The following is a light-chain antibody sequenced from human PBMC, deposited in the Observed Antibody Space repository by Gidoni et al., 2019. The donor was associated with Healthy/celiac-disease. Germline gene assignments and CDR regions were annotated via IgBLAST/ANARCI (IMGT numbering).Light chain of an antibody. V-gene: IGKV4-1*01. CDR2: WAS. Sequence: DIVMTQSPDSLAVSLGERTTINCKSSQNVLYSSNNKNYLAWYQQKPGQPPKLLIYWASTREAGVPDRFSGSGSGTECTLTISGLQAEDVAVYYCQQYYDTPLTFGGXTKVEFK. J-gene: IGKJ4*01. CDR1: QNVLYSSNNKNY. CDR3: QQYYDTPLT.